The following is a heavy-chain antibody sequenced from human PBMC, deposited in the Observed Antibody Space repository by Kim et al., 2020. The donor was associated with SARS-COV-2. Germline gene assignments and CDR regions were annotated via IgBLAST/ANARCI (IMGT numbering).Heavy chain of an antibody. D-gene: IGHD6-19*01. J-gene: IGHJ4*02. Sequence: GESLRLSCVASGFTFSSHWMHWVRQVPGKGLVGVSRINPDGTSTTYADSVKGRFTISRDNAKNTLSLQMNSLRVEDTAVYYCVKDSSSSSWGQGTLVTVSS. V-gene: IGHV3-74*01. CDR3: VKDSSSSS. CDR2: INPDGTST. CDR1: GFTFSSHW.